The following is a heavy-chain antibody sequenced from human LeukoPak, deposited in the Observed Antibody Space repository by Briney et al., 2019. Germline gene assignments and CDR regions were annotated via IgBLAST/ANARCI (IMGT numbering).Heavy chain of an antibody. CDR2: INPNSGGT. D-gene: IGHD6-19*01. J-gene: IGHJ4*02. CDR1: GYTFTGYY. CDR3: ARAQWLVRSFDY. Sequence: ASVKVSCKASGYTFTGYYMHWVRQAPGQGLEWMGWINPNSGGTNYAQKFQGRVTMTRDTSISTAYMELSRLRSDDTAVYYCARAQWLVRSFDYRGQGTLVTVSS. V-gene: IGHV1-2*02.